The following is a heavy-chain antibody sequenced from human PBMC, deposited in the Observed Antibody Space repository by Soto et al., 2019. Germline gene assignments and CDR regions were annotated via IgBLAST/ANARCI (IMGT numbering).Heavy chain of an antibody. CDR3: ARVGITMVRGPDSSFDYDYYYHLDV. J-gene: IGHJ6*03. Sequence: TSEARSLPWAVYGGSFSGYYWSGIRQPPGKGLEWIGEIYHSGSTNYNPSLKSRVTISVDTSKNQFSLKLSSVTAADTAVYYCARVGITMVRGPDSSFDYDYYYHLDVWGKGTTDTVSS. D-gene: IGHD3-10*01. V-gene: IGHV4-34*01. CDR1: GGSFSGYY. CDR2: IYHSGST.